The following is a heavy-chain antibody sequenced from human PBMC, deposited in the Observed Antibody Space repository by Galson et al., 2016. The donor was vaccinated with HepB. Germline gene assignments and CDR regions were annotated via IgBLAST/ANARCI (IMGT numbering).Heavy chain of an antibody. CDR2: IKEDGSDK. Sequence: SLRLSCAASGFTFSSHWMTWVRQAPGKGPEWVASIKEDGSDKPYEDSVRGRFTISRDNAKNSLYLQMNSLRVEDTAVYYCARSVNMIRAVGWGYGMDVWGQGTTVTVSS. D-gene: IGHD3-10*01. CDR1: GFTFSSHW. V-gene: IGHV3-7*01. J-gene: IGHJ6*02. CDR3: ARSVNMIRAVGWGYGMDV.